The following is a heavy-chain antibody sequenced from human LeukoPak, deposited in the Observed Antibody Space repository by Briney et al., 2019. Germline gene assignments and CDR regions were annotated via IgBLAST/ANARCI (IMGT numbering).Heavy chain of an antibody. Sequence: PSETLSLTCTVSGGSISSYYWSWIRQPPGKGLEWIGEINHSGSTNYNPSLKSRVTISVDTSKNQFSLKLSSVTAADTAVYYCASIVAVAGRDYWGQGTLVTVSS. V-gene: IGHV4-34*01. CDR1: GGSISSYY. J-gene: IGHJ4*02. CDR3: ASIVAVAGRDY. D-gene: IGHD6-19*01. CDR2: INHSGST.